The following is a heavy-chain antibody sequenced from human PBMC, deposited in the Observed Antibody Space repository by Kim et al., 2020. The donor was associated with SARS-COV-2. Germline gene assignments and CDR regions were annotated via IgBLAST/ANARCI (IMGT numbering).Heavy chain of an antibody. CDR1: GFTFSDHY. V-gene: IGHV3-72*01. CDR3: TRGGSSGPFDY. CDR2: IRNKADSHTT. J-gene: IGHJ4*02. Sequence: GGSLRLSCVASGFTFSDHYMDWVRQAPGKGLEWVGRIRNKADSHTTEYAASAKGRVTISRDDSENSLFLQMNSLKTEDTAVYYCTRGGSSGPFDYWGQGTLVTVSS. D-gene: IGHD1-1*01.